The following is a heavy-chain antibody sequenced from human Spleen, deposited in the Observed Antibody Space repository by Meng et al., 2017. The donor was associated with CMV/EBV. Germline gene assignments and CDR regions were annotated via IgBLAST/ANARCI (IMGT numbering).Heavy chain of an antibody. D-gene: IGHD3-22*01. Sequence: KVSCKGSGYSFTNYWIGWVRQMPGKGLEWMGIIYPGDSDTRYSPSFQGQVTISVDKPINTAYLQWRSLKASDTAMYYCARPHRSGYLDAFDIWGQGTMVTVSS. CDR1: GYSFTNYW. CDR3: ARPHRSGYLDAFDI. J-gene: IGHJ3*02. V-gene: IGHV5-51*04. CDR2: IYPGDSDT.